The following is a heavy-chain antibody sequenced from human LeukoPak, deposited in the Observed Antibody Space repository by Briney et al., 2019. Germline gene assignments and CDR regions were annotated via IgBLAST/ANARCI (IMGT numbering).Heavy chain of an antibody. V-gene: IGHV3-21*01. D-gene: IGHD3-16*01. CDR2: ISTNSHYI. CDR1: GFTFISYS. CDR3: AGGYYFDY. Sequence: GGSLRLSCAASGFTFISYSINWVRQAPGKGLEWVSSISTNSHYIYYADSVKGRFTISRDNAKNSLYLQMHSLRAEDTAVYYCAGGYYFDYWGQGTLVTVSS. J-gene: IGHJ4*02.